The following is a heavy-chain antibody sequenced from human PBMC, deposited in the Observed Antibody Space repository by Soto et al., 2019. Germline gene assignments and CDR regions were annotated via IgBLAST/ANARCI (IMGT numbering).Heavy chain of an antibody. CDR1: GGSISSYY. J-gene: IGHJ1*01. Sequence: SETLSLTCTVSGGSISSYYWSWIRQPPGKGPEWIGYIYYSGSTNYNPSLKSRVTISVDTSKNQFSLKLSSVTAADTAVYYCARGYAEYFQHWGQGTLVTVSS. D-gene: IGHD1-1*01. CDR2: IYYSGST. CDR3: ARGYAEYFQH. V-gene: IGHV4-59*01.